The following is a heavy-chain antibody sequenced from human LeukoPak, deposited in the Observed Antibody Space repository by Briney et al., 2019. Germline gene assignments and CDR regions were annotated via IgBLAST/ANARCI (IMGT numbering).Heavy chain of an antibody. CDR1: GFTVSSNY. CDR2: IYSGGST. J-gene: IGHJ3*02. V-gene: IGHV3-66*01. Sequence: AGGSLRLSCAASGFTVSSNYMSWVRQPPGKGLEWVSIIYSGGSTYYADSVKDRFTICRDNSKNTVSLQMNSRRVEDTAVYYCAVAGSGIFDMWGQGTTVTVSS. CDR3: AVAGSGIFDM. D-gene: IGHD1-26*01.